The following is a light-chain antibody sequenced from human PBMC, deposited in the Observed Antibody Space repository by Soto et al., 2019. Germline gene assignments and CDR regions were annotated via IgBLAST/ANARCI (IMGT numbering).Light chain of an antibody. V-gene: IGLV2-14*03. CDR3: ISYTDRQSYL. J-gene: IGLJ1*01. Sequence: SVMTQPASVSGSPGQYITSSCSGTSSDIGSYNHVAWYQQFPGKSPKLMIYAVSDRPSGVSDRFSGSKSGITASLTISGIQTEDEADYYCISYTDRQSYLFGTGTKV. CDR2: AVS. CDR1: SSDIGSYNH.